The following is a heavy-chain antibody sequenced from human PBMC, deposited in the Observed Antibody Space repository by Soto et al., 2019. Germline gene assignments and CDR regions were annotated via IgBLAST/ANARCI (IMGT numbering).Heavy chain of an antibody. CDR3: ARARIAAAGTLNWFDP. J-gene: IGHJ5*02. Sequence: SETMCLTCTVYDGKIRGYCWSRISQTTGKGLEWIGEINHSGSTNYNPSLKSRVTISVDTSKNQFSLKLSSVTAADTAVYYCARARIAAAGTLNWFDPWGQGTLVTVSS. CDR2: INHSGST. D-gene: IGHD6-13*01. CDR1: DGKIRGYC. V-gene: IGHV4-34*01.